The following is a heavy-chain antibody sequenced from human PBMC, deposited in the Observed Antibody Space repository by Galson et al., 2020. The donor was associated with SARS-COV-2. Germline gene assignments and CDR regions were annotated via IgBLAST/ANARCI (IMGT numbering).Heavy chain of an antibody. Sequence: KISCKASGGTFSSYAISWVRQAPGQGLEWMGGIIPIFGTANYAQKFQGRVTITADESTSTAYMELSSLRSEDTAVYYCARDSGYDSSGYYEDYWGQGTLVTVSS. CDR2: IIPIFGTA. V-gene: IGHV1-69*01. D-gene: IGHD3-22*01. J-gene: IGHJ4*02. CDR3: ARDSGYDSSGYYEDY. CDR1: GGTFSSYA.